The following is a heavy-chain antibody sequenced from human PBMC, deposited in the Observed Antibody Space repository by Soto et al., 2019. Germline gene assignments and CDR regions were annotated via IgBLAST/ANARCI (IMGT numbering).Heavy chain of an antibody. CDR1: GFPFSSYW. CDR3: ARGAKGGYYVDV. V-gene: IGHV3-74*01. CDR2: IKYDGTIT. Sequence: EVQMVECGGCSVQPGESLRLSCAASGFPFSSYWIHWVSQAPGKGLMWVSRIKYDGTITNYADSLKGRLTISRDNAKNTVYLQMNSLRVEDTAVYHCARGAKGGYYVDVWSKGTTVTVSS. D-gene: IGHD6-13*01. J-gene: IGHJ6*03.